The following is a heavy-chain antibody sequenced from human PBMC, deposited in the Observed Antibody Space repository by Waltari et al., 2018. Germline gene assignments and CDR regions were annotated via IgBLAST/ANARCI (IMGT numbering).Heavy chain of an antibody. CDR2: IYVRGRT. CDR1: GGSISGGTYY. V-gene: IGHV4-61*09. D-gene: IGHD4-17*01. CDR3: ARGVLDEGDYGVKLDY. J-gene: IGHJ4*02. Sequence: QVQLQESGPGLVKPSQTLSLTCLVSGGSISGGTYYWTWIRQSAGKGLEWIGHIYVRGRTPYNPSLGSRVTISGDTSKSQFSLRLRSVTAADTALYYCARGVLDEGDYGVKLDYWGQGALVTVSS.